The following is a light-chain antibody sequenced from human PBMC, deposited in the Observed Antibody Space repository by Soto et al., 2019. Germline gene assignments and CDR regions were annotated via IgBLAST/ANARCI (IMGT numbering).Light chain of an antibody. CDR3: QCYDSSLTVL. Sequence: QSALTQPPSASGSPGQSVTISCTGTTTDVGGYDLVSWYQQHPGKAPKVIIYEVTKRPSGVPDRFFGSKSGSTASLTVSGLQAEDEAVYYCQCYDSSLTVLFGGGTKLTVL. CDR1: TTDVGGYDL. V-gene: IGLV2-8*01. CDR2: EVT. J-gene: IGLJ2*01.